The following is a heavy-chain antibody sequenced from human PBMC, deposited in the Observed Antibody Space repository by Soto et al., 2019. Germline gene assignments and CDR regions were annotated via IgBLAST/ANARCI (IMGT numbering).Heavy chain of an antibody. V-gene: IGHV3-72*01. D-gene: IGHD2-21*01. CDR3: ARNLAYGGGYTFDY. CDR1: AFTFSDHF. J-gene: IGHJ4*02. CDR2: SRDKAHSYTT. Sequence: EVQLVESGGGLVQPGGSLRLSCEVSAFTFSDHFIDWVRQAPGKGLEWVGRSRDKAHSYTTEYAASVKGRFTISRDDSRNSLYLQMNSLNTEDTAVYYCARNLAYGGGYTFDYWGQGTLVTVSS.